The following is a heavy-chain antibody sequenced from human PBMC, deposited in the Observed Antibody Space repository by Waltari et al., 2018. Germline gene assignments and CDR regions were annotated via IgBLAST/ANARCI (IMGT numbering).Heavy chain of an antibody. Sequence: QVQLQESGPGLVKPSETLSLTCTVSGYSISSGYYWGWIRQPPGKGLEWIGSIYHSGSTYYNPSLKSRVTISVDTSKNQFSLKLSSVTAADTAVYYCARISSIAARRYYYYYMDVWGKGTTVTVSS. CDR2: IYHSGST. J-gene: IGHJ6*03. D-gene: IGHD6-6*01. V-gene: IGHV4-38-2*02. CDR3: ARISSIAARRYYYYYMDV. CDR1: GYSISSGYY.